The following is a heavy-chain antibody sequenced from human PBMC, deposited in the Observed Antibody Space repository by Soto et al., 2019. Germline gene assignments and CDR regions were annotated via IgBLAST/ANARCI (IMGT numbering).Heavy chain of an antibody. V-gene: IGHV3-48*01. Sequence: PGGSLRLSCAASGFTFSSYSMNWVRQAPGKGLEGVSYISSSSSTIYYADSVKGRFTISRDNAKNSLYLQMNSLRAEDTAVYYCGSDRPLIAYRGQGTPVTVSS. J-gene: IGHJ4*02. CDR1: GFTFSSYS. CDR2: ISSSSSTI. CDR3: GSDRPLIAY.